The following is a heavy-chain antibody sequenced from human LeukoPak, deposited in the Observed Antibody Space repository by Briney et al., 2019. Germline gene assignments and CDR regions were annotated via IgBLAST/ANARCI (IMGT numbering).Heavy chain of an antibody. CDR3: ARDMPKTTIFGVVIDDYYYYGMDV. CDR1: GYTFTSYG. Sequence: ASVKVSCKASGYTFTSYGISWVRQAPGQGLEWMGGIIPIFGTANYAQKFQGRVTITADKSTSTAYMELSSLRSEDTAVYYCARDMPKTTIFGVVIDDYYYYGMDVWGQGTTVTVSS. CDR2: IIPIFGTA. V-gene: IGHV1-69*06. J-gene: IGHJ6*02. D-gene: IGHD3-3*01.